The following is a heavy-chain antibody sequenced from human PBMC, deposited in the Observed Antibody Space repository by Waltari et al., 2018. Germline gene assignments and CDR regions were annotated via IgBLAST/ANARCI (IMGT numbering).Heavy chain of an antibody. D-gene: IGHD3-10*01. CDR2: ISNGGGNI. V-gene: IGHV3-30-3*01. J-gene: IGHJ6*02. Sequence: QVQMVASGGGVVQPGRSLRISCAATAFTFSSYAMHWVRQAPGKGLEWVAVISNGGGNIYYAESVKGRFTLSRDNSKNILYLQMSSLRGDDTALYYCTRDSRGAFDGGMDVWGQGIKVTVAS. CDR3: TRDSRGAFDGGMDV. CDR1: AFTFSSYA.